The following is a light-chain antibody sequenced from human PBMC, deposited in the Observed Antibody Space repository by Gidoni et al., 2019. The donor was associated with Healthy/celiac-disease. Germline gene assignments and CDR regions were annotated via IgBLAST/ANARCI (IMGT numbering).Light chain of an antibody. J-gene: IGKJ1*01. CDR3: QKYNNWRT. V-gene: IGKV3-15*01. Sequence: EIVMTQSPATLSVSPGETATLSCRASQSVSSNLAWYQQKPGQATRLLIYGSSTRATGIPARCSGSGSGTEFTLTISSLQSEDFAVYYCQKYNNWRTFGQGTKVEIK. CDR2: GSS. CDR1: QSVSSN.